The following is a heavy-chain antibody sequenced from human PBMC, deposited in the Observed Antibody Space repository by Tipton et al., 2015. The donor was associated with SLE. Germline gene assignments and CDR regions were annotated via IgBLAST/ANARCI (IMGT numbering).Heavy chain of an antibody. CDR2: IFYSGST. CDR1: GGSLSTSSYY. CDR3: ARSLGTYYYDSTVAF. J-gene: IGHJ4*02. V-gene: IGHV4-61*01. Sequence: LRLSCTVSGGSLSTSSYYWGWIRQPPGKGLEWIGYIFYSGSTNYNPSLKSRVTISVDTSKNQFSLKLSSVTAADTAVYYCARSLGTYYYDSTVAFWGQGTLVTVSS. D-gene: IGHD3-22*01.